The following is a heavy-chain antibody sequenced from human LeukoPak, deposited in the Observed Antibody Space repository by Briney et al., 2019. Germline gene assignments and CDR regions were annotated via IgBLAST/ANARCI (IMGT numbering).Heavy chain of an antibody. CDR1: GFIFSNAW. CDR2: ISSSGSGGNT. D-gene: IGHD1-26*01. Sequence: PGGSLRLSCAASGFIFSNAWMSWVRQAPGKGLKWVAGISSSGSGGNTYYADSVKGRFTISRDTSKNILFLQMNTLRAEDTAIYYCAKDRTVGASYWYFDLWGRGTLVTVSS. CDR3: AKDRTVGASYWYFDL. V-gene: IGHV3-23*01. J-gene: IGHJ2*01.